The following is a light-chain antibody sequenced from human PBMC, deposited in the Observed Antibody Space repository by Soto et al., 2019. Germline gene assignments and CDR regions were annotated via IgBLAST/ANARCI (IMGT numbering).Light chain of an antibody. J-gene: IGKJ4*01. CDR1: QSISRW. Sequence: DIQMTQTPSTLSASVGDRVTITFRSSQSISRWLALYQQKPGKAPKLLIFDASNLETGVPSRFSGSGSGTDFTFTISSLQPEDIATYYCQQYDNLPLTFGGGTKVDI. V-gene: IGKV1-33*01. CDR2: DAS. CDR3: QQYDNLPLT.